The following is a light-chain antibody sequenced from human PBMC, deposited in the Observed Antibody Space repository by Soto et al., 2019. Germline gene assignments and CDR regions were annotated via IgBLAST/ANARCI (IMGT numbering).Light chain of an antibody. CDR3: QQLNSYPHT. CDR2: AAS. CDR1: QGVTNY. Sequence: DIQLTQSPSYLSASVGDGVTITCRASQGVTNYSAWFQQKPGKAPKVLIYAASTLQSGVPSRFSGSGSGTEFTLTINSLQPEDFATYYCQQLNSYPHTFGQGTKLELK. V-gene: IGKV1-9*01. J-gene: IGKJ2*01.